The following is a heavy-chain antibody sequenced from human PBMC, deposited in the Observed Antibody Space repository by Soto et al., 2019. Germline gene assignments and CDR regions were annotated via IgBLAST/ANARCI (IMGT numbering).Heavy chain of an antibody. CDR1: GGTFSSYA. J-gene: IGHJ6*02. CDR3: ARGTEYSSTLYYYYGMDV. CDR2: IIPIFGTA. D-gene: IGHD6-6*01. V-gene: IGHV1-69*13. Sequence: SVKVSCKASGGTFSSYAISWVRQAPGQGLEWMGGIIPIFGTANYAQKFQGRVTITADESTSTAYMELSSLRSEDTAVYYCARGTEYSSTLYYYYGMDVWGQGTSVTVSS.